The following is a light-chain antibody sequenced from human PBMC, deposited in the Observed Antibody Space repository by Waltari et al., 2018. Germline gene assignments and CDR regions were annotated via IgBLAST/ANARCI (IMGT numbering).Light chain of an antibody. J-gene: IGLJ1*01. CDR2: DND. CDR1: TSNIANNY. CDR3: GTWDSSLNVYV. Sequence: QSVLTQPPSVSAAPGQKVTISCSGSTSNIANNYVSWYHQLPGTAPKLLIYDNDKRPAVIPDRFSGSNAVTSATLGITGLQTGDEADYYCGTWDSSLNVYVFGTGTKVTVL. V-gene: IGLV1-51*01.